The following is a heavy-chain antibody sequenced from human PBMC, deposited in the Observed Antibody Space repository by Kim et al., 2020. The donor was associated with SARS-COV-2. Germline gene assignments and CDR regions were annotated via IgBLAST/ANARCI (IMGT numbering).Heavy chain of an antibody. J-gene: IGHJ6*02. CDR1: GFTFSSYS. D-gene: IGHD1-26*01. V-gene: IGHV3-48*04. Sequence: GGSLRLSCAASGFTFSSYSMNWVRQAPGKGLEWVSYISSSSSTIYYADSVKGRFTISRDNAKNSLYLQMNSLRAEDTAVYYCARDDGEYSGSLFPYGMDVWGQGTTVTVSS. CDR3: ARDDGEYSGSLFPYGMDV. CDR2: ISSSSSTI.